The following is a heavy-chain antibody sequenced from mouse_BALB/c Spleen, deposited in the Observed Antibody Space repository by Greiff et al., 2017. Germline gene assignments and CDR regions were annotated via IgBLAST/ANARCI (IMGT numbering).Heavy chain of an antibody. J-gene: IGHJ4*01. D-gene: IGHD2-1*01. CDR3: AREEGNYNAMDY. Sequence: ESGPGLVKPSQSLSLTCSVTGYSITSGYYWNWIRQFPGNKLEWMGYISYDGSNNYNPSLKNRISITRDTSKNQFFLKLNSVTTEDTATYYCAREEGNYNAMDYWGQGTSVTVSS. CDR2: ISYDGSN. CDR1: GYSITSGYY. V-gene: IGHV3-6*02.